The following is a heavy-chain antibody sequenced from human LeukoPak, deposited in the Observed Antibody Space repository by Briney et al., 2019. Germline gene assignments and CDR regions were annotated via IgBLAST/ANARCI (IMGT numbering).Heavy chain of an antibody. Sequence: GGSLRLSCAASGFTFSSYAMSWVRQAPGKGLEWVSGISGSGGSTYYADSVKGRFTISRDNSKNTLYPQMNSLRAEDTAVYYCAKDRAGRLYYFDYWGQGTLVTVSS. CDR2: ISGSGGST. V-gene: IGHV3-23*01. J-gene: IGHJ4*02. D-gene: IGHD6-25*01. CDR3: AKDRAGRLYYFDY. CDR1: GFTFSSYA.